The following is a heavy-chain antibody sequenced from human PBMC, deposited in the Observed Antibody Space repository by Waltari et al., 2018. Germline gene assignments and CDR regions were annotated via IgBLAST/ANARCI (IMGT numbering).Heavy chain of an antibody. D-gene: IGHD5-12*01. V-gene: IGHV4-34*01. Sequence: QVQLQQWGAGLLKPSETLSLTCAVYGGSFSGYYWSWIRQPPGKGLEWIGEINHSGSSNDNRSLKSGVTISVEQSKNQFSLKLTGVTAADTAVYYCARGGYSGYDYNNWFDPWGQGTLVTVSS. CDR1: GGSFSGYY. CDR3: ARGGYSGYDYNNWFDP. J-gene: IGHJ5*02. CDR2: INHSGSS.